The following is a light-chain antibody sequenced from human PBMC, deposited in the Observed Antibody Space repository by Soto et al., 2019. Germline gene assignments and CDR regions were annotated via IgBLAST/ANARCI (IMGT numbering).Light chain of an antibody. CDR3: QQFSSYPLT. J-gene: IGKJ4*01. V-gene: IGKV3-20*01. Sequence: ETVLTQSPGTLSLSPGERAILYCRASQSVSSTYLAWYQQKPGQAPRLLIYGASSRATGIPDRFSGSGSGTDFTLTISRLEPEDFAVYYCQQFSSYPLTFGGGTKVDIK. CDR2: GAS. CDR1: QSVSSTY.